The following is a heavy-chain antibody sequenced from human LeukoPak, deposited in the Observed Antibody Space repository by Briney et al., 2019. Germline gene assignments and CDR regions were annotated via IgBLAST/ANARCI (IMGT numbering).Heavy chain of an antibody. V-gene: IGHV3-23*01. CDR1: GFTFSSYA. D-gene: IGHD6-19*01. J-gene: IGHJ3*01. CDR3: ARDRVAGTRAFDV. CDR2: ISTDSRTI. Sequence: GGSLRLSCAASGFTFSSYALDWVRQAPGKGLEWVSAISTDSRTIYYRDSVKGRFTVSRDNSKNTLWLQMDGLRAEDTAKYYCARDRVAGTRAFDVWGQGTTVTVSS.